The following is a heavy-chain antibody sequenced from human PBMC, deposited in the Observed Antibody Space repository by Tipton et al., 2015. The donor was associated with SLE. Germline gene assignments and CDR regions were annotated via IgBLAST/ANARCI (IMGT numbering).Heavy chain of an antibody. CDR3: ARPRSQFFNH. V-gene: IGHV4-34*01. Sequence: TPSLTCAVHGGSISGNYWSWVRQTPGKGLEWIGEINDRGNTNYNPSLKSRVTISVDTSKNQFSLELNSVTVADTAVYYCARPRSQFFNHWAQGTLVTVSS. CDR2: INDRGNT. J-gene: IGHJ5*02. CDR1: GGSISGNY.